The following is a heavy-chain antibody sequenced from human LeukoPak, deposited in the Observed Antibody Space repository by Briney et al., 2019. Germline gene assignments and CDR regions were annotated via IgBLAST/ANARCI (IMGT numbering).Heavy chain of an antibody. CDR1: GGSFSGYY. CDR3: ARIDIVVVPAAISY. Sequence: SETLSLTCAVYGGSFSGYYWSWLRQPPGKGLEWIGEINHSGSTNYNPSLKSRVTISVDTSKNQFSLKLSSVTAADTAVYYCARIDIVVVPAAISYWAQGNLVTVSS. V-gene: IGHV4-34*01. J-gene: IGHJ4*02. D-gene: IGHD2-2*02. CDR2: INHSGST.